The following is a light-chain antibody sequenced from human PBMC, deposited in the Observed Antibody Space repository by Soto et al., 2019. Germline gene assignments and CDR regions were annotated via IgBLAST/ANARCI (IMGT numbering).Light chain of an antibody. CDR1: SGHNTYA. Sequence: QSVLTQSPSASASLGASVRLTCTLSSGHNTYAIAWHQQQPEKGPRYLMKVRSDGSHTKGDGIPDRFSGSSSGAERYLTISGLQSEDEADYYCQTWGTGIVVFGGGTKLTVL. CDR2: VRSDGSH. CDR3: QTWGTGIVV. J-gene: IGLJ2*01. V-gene: IGLV4-69*01.